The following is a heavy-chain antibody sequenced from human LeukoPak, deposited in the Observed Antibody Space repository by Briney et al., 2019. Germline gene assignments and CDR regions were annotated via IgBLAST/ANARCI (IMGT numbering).Heavy chain of an antibody. CDR2: IYTSGST. J-gene: IGHJ4*02. Sequence: PSETLSLTCTVSGGSISSYYWSWIWQPAGKGLGWIWRIYTSGSTNYNPSLKSRVTMSADTSKNQFPLKLSSVTAADTAVYYCARGPPYGSRSDYFDYWGQGTLVTVSS. D-gene: IGHD3-10*01. V-gene: IGHV4-4*07. CDR1: GGSISSYY. CDR3: ARGPPYGSRSDYFDY.